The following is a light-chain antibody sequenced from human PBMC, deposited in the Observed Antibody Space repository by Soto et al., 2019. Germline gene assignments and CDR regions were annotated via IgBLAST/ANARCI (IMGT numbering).Light chain of an antibody. CDR1: QSVSSY. V-gene: IGKV3-11*01. J-gene: IGKJ3*01. CDR2: DAS. Sequence: EIVLTQSPATLSLSPGERATLSCRASQSVSSYLAWYQQKPGQAPRLLIYDASNRATGIPARFSGSGSGTDFTLTICSLEPEDFAVYYCQQRSNWPLLFTFGPGTKVDIK. CDR3: QQRSNWPLLFT.